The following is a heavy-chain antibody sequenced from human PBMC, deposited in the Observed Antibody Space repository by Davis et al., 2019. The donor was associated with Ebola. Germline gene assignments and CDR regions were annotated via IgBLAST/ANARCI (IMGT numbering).Heavy chain of an antibody. CDR3: ARSTYYDFWSGYA. V-gene: IGHV3-30*02. CDR2: IRFDGSNE. Sequence: PGGSLRLSCAASGFTFSNYGMHWVRQAPGKGLEWVAFIRFDGSNEYYADSVKGRFTISRDNSKNTLYLQMSSLRAEDTAVYYCARSTYYDFWSGYAWGQGTLVTVSS. J-gene: IGHJ4*02. CDR1: GFTFSNYG. D-gene: IGHD3-3*01.